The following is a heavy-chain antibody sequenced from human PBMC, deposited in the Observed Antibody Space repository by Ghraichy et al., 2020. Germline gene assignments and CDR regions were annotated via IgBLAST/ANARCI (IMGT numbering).Heavy chain of an antibody. V-gene: IGHV4-34*01. D-gene: IGHD6-19*01. Sequence: SETLSLTCAVYGGSFSGYYWSWIRQPPGKGLEWIGENNHSGSTNYNPSLKSRVTISVDTSKNQFSLKLSSVTAADTAVYYCARIEGSSGWANWFDPWGQGTLVTVSS. CDR3: ARIEGSSGWANWFDP. CDR1: GGSFSGYY. CDR2: NNHSGST. J-gene: IGHJ5*02.